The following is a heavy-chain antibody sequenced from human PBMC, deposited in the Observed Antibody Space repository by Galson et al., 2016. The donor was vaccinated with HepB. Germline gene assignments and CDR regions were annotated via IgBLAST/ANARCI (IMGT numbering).Heavy chain of an antibody. V-gene: IGHV4-4*02. D-gene: IGHD2-15*01. J-gene: IGHJ2*01. CDR2: IYHSGST. CDR1: GGSISSSNW. CDR3: AREYGRRYRNGGNCLYTYWYFDL. Sequence: SETLSLTCAVSGGSISSSNWWTWVRQPPERGLEWIGEIYHSGSTNYNPSLKSRVTISVDKSKKQFSLELSPVTAADTSVYYCAREYGRRYRNGGNCLYTYWYFDLWGRGTLVTVSS.